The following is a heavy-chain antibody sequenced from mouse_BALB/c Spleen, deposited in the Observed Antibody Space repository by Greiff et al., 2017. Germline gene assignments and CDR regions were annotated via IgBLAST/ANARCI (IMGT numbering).Heavy chain of an antibody. D-gene: IGHD4-1*01. J-gene: IGHJ3*01. CDR3: TRRGGTGGFAY. Sequence: QVQLQQSGAELVRPGASVTLSCKASGYTFTDYEMHWVKQTPVHGLEWIGAIDPETGGTAYNQKFKGKATLTADKSSSTAYMELHSLTSEDSAVYYCTRRGGTGGFAYWGQGTLVTVSA. CDR2: IDPETGGT. V-gene: IGHV1-15*01. CDR1: GYTFTDYE.